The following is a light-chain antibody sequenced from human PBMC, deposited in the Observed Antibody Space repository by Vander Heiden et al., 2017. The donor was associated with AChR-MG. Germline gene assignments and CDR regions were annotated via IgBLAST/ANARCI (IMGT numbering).Light chain of an antibody. CDR1: KDYIGSYNY. V-gene: IGLV2-14*01. J-gene: IGLJ3*02. Sequence: HSALTQPASVSGSPGQSITISCSGTKDYIGSYNYASWYQQNAGKAPKLVIFDVTKRPSGVSNRFSGSKSGNTASLTISGLQAVDEADYFCSSYRNNNTLVFAGGTKVTVL. CDR2: DVT. CDR3: SSYRNNNTLV.